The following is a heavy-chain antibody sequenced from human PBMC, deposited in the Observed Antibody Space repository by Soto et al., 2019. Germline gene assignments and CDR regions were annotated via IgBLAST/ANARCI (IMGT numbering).Heavy chain of an antibody. J-gene: IGHJ4*02. V-gene: IGHV3-23*01. Sequence: GSLRLSCAASGFTFSSYAMSWVRQAPGKGLEWVSAISGSGGSTYYADSVKGRFTISRDNSKNTLYLQMNSLRAEDSALYYCARSGSYSWLPYWGQGTLVTVSS. CDR2: ISGSGGST. CDR1: GFTFSSYA. CDR3: ARSGSYSWLPY. D-gene: IGHD1-26*01.